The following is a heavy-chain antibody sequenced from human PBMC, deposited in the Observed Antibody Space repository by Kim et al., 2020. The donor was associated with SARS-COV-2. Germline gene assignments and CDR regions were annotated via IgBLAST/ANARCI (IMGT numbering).Heavy chain of an antibody. D-gene: IGHD6-13*01. Sequence: SETLSLTCAVYGGSFSGYYWSWIRQPPGKGLEWIGEINHSGSTNYNPSLKSRVTISVDTSKNQFSLKLSSVTAADTAVYYCARGPRIAAAEFDYWGQGTL. CDR2: INHSGST. V-gene: IGHV4-34*01. CDR3: ARGPRIAAAEFDY. J-gene: IGHJ4*02. CDR1: GGSFSGYY.